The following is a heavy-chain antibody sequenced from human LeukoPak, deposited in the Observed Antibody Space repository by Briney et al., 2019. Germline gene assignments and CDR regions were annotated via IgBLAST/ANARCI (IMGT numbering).Heavy chain of an antibody. D-gene: IGHD1-1*01. CDR1: GGSISSYY. CDR3: ARVGGTNYYYYGMDV. Sequence: SETLSLTCTVSGGSISSYYWSWIRQPPGKGLEWIGYIYDSGSTNYNPSLKSRVTISVDTSKNQFSLKLSSVTAADTAVYYCARVGGTNYYYYGMDVWGQGTTVTVSS. CDR2: IYDSGST. J-gene: IGHJ6*02. V-gene: IGHV4-59*01.